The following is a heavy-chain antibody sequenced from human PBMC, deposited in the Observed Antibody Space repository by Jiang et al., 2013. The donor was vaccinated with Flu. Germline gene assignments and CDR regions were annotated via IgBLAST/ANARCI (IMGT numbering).Heavy chain of an antibody. V-gene: IGHV1-69*01. CDR2: ITPMSGTT. CDR3: ARAQLYDFWSGYFPSHFDS. Sequence: EVKKPGSSVTVSCKASGGTLRNHGISWVRQAPGQGLQWMGGITPMSGTTNYAQKFQGRVTITADDSTSTAYMDMRSLTSEDTAVYYCARAQLYDFWSGYFPSHFDSWGQGTLVTVSS. J-gene: IGHJ4*02. D-gene: IGHD3-3*01. CDR1: GGTLRNHG.